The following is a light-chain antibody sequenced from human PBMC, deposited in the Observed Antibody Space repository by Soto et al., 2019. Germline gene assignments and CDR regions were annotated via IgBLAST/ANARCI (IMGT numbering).Light chain of an antibody. CDR2: AAS. Sequence: IPMTQSPPSLSASQGDRITINCRASQSINNFLHWYQKKPGKAPELLIFAASTLQTGVPSRFRGSGSGTDCTLTISSLQPEGFATYYCQQAYSIPRSFGQGTKV. CDR1: QSINNF. J-gene: IGKJ1*01. V-gene: IGKV1-39*01. CDR3: QQAYSIPRS.